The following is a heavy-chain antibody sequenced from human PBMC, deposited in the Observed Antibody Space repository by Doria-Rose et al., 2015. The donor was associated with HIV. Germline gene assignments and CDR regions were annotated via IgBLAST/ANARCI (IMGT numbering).Heavy chain of an antibody. CDR3: ARIKSSRWYHKYYFDF. Sequence: QITLKESGPVLVKPTETLTLTCTVSGVSLSSPGMGVSWIRQPPGKALEWLANIFSDDERSYNTSLKSRLNISSGTAKSQVVLTMTDMDPVDTATYYCARIKSSRWYHKYYFDFWGQGTLVIVSA. CDR1: GVSLSSPGMG. J-gene: IGHJ4*02. D-gene: IGHD6-13*01. CDR2: IFSDDER. V-gene: IGHV2-26*01.